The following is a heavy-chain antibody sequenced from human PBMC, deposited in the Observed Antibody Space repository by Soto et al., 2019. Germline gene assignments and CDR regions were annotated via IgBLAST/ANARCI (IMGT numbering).Heavy chain of an antibody. Sequence: PGGSLRLSCAASGFTFSSYSMNWVRQTPGKGLEWVSSISSSSSYIYYADSVKGRFTISRDNAKNSLYLQMNSLRAEDTAVYYCARDSYDSSGYYYSQAFDYWGQGTLVTVSS. J-gene: IGHJ4*02. CDR3: ARDSYDSSGYYYSQAFDY. CDR1: GFTFSSYS. V-gene: IGHV3-21*01. CDR2: ISSSSSYI. D-gene: IGHD3-22*01.